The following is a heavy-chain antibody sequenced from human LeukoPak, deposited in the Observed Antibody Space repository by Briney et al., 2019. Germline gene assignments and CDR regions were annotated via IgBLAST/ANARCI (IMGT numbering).Heavy chain of an antibody. CDR2: ISHSGNP. CDR1: GGVIINCKW. CDR3: ARDSIAGYSLSW. V-gene: IGHV4/OR15-8*01. J-gene: IGHJ4*02. Sequence: SETLSLTCGVCGGVIINCKWWSWVRQPPGKGLVWIGEISHSGNPNYNPSLKGRLTISVDTAKNQFSLKLSSVTAADTAVYYCARDSIAGYSLSWWGQGTLVTVSS. D-gene: IGHD3-9*01.